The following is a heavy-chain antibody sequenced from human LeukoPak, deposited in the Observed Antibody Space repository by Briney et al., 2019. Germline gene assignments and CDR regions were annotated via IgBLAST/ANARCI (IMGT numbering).Heavy chain of an antibody. D-gene: IGHD6-13*01. CDR2: ISGSGAST. CDR3: AEFTRPGLAAAADY. J-gene: IGHJ4*02. Sequence: PGGSLRLSCAASGFTFSSYAMSWVRQAPGKGLEWVSAISGSGASTYYADSIKGRFTISRDNSKNTVYLQMNSLRAEDTAVYYCAEFTRPGLAAAADYWGQGTLVTVSS. V-gene: IGHV3-23*01. CDR1: GFTFSSYA.